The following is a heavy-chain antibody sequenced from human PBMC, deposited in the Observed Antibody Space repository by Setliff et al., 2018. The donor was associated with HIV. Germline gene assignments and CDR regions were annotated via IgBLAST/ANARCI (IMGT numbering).Heavy chain of an antibody. D-gene: IGHD2-15*01. Sequence: GGSLRLSCTASGLIFGDHAMSWVRQAPGKGLEWVGFIRSKAYGGTAEYAASVEGRFTISRDDSKSIAYLKMNSLKAEDTAVYYCARRYCGGNSCSVNWFDPWGQGTLVTVS. J-gene: IGHJ5*02. CDR2: IRSKAYGGTA. V-gene: IGHV3-49*04. CDR3: ARRYCGGNSCSVNWFDP. CDR1: GLIFGDHA.